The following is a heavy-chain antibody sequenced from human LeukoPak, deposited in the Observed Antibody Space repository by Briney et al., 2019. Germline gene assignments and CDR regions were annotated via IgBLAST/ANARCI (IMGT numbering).Heavy chain of an antibody. J-gene: IGHJ2*01. CDR1: GYTFTSYD. CDR2: MNPNSGNT. Sequence: GASVKVSCKASGYTFTSYDINWVRQAPGQGLEWMGWMNPNSGNTGYAQKFQGRVTMTEDTPTDTAYMELSSLRSEDTAVYYCATGRLGNWYFDLWGRGTLVTVSS. D-gene: IGHD3-10*01. V-gene: IGHV1-8*01. CDR3: ATGRLGNWYFDL.